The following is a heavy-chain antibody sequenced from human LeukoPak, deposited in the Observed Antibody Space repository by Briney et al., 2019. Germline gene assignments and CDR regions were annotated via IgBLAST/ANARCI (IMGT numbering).Heavy chain of an antibody. D-gene: IGHD2-15*01. CDR1: GFTFSNYG. CDR2: ISYDGSNK. Sequence: GGSLRLSCVASGFTFSNYGMSWVRQAPGKGLEWVAVISYDGSNKYYADSVKGRFTISRDNSKNTLYLQMNSLRAEDTAVYYCAKESVVVVAASEFDYWGQGTLVTVSS. CDR3: AKESVVVVAASEFDY. V-gene: IGHV3-30*18. J-gene: IGHJ4*02.